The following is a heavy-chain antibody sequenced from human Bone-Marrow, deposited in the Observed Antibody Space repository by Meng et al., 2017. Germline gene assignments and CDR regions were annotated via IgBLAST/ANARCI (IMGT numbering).Heavy chain of an antibody. J-gene: IGHJ4*02. D-gene: IGHD6-13*01. CDR3: AREAYSTSLSSATGFDY. CDR2: INHSGST. CDR1: GGSFSGFY. Sequence: QVQLRQWGAGLLKPSATLSLTCAVYGGSFSGFYWNWFRQPPGKGLEWIAEINHSGSTNINPSLKSRVTILADTSKNQFSLKVRSVTAADTAVYYCAREAYSTSLSSATGFDYWGQGTLVTVSS. V-gene: IGHV4-34*01.